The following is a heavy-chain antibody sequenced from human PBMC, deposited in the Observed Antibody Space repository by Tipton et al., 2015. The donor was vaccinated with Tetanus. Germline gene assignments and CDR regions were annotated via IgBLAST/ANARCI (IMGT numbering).Heavy chain of an antibody. Sequence: GLAKPSQTLSLTCAISGDSVSSNSTAWNWIRQSPSRGLEWLGRTYYRSKWYNDYAVSVKSRITINPDTSKNQFSLQLNSVTPEDTAVYYCARAKERPVGTAGIDFDYWGQGTLVTVSS. V-gene: IGHV6-1*01. CDR2: TYYRSKWYN. J-gene: IGHJ4*02. D-gene: IGHD6-13*01. CDR3: ARAKERPVGTAGIDFDY. CDR1: GDSVSSNSTA.